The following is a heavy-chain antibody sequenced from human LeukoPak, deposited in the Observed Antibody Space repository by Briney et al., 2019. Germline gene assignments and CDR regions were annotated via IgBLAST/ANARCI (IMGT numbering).Heavy chain of an antibody. J-gene: IGHJ4*02. Sequence: GGSLRLSCAASGFTFSSYWRSWVRQAPGKGLEWVANIKQDGSEKYYVDSVKGRFTISRDNAKNSLYLQMNSLRAEDTAVYYCVRVANGATFDYWGRGTLVTVSS. V-gene: IGHV3-7*01. CDR3: VRVANGATFDY. CDR1: GFTFSSYW. CDR2: IKQDGSEK. D-gene: IGHD5-12*01.